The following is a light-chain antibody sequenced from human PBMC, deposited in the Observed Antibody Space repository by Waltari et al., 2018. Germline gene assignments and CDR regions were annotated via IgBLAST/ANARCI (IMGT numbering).Light chain of an antibody. Sequence: QSLLTQSPSMSGAPGQRVTISCSGSRSNIGLNYVFWYQQVPGAAPRLLIWRNDERPSGVPDRFSASKSGASAALTISRLRSEDEAAYYCVGWDDSLSRWVFGGGTTLTVL. CDR2: RND. V-gene: IGLV1-47*01. CDR3: VGWDDSLSRWV. J-gene: IGLJ3*02. CDR1: RSNIGLNY.